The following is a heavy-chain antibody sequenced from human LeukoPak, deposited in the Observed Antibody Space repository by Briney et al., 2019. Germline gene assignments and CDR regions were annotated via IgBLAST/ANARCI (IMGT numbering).Heavy chain of an antibody. Sequence: TSETLSLTCTVSGGSISSSSYYWGWIRQPPGKGLEWIGSIYYSGSTYYNPSLKSRVTISVDTSKNQFSLKLSSVTAADTAVYYCARHLVTHQWELPDYWGQGTLVTVSS. CDR1: GGSISSSSYY. V-gene: IGHV4-39*01. J-gene: IGHJ4*02. D-gene: IGHD1-26*01. CDR3: ARHLVTHQWELPDY. CDR2: IYYSGST.